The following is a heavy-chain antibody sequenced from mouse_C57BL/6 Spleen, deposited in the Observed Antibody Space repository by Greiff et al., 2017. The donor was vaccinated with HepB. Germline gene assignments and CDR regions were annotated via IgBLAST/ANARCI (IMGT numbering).Heavy chain of an antibody. D-gene: IGHD2-5*01. V-gene: IGHV7-3*01. CDR3: ARSYSNYLVYAMDY. CDR1: GFTFTDYY. J-gene: IGHJ4*01. Sequence: DVQLVESGGGLVQPGGSLSLSCAASGFTFTDYYMSWVRQPPGKALEWLGFIRNKANGYTTEYSASVKGRFTISRDNSQSILYLQMNALRAEDSATYYCARSYSNYLVYAMDYWGQGTSVTVSS. CDR2: IRNKANGYTT.